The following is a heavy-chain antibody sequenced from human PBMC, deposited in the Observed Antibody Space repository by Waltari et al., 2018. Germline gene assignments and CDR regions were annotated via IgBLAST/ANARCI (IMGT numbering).Heavy chain of an antibody. V-gene: IGHV1-69-2*01. CDR1: GYTFPHYH. D-gene: IGHD5-18*01. J-gene: IGHJ4*02. CDR2: VDPEDGET. Sequence: EVQLVQSGAEVKTPGATVKISCKVSGYTFPHYHLHWVQQAPGKGLEWMGLVDPEDGETIYAEKFQGRVTITADTSTDTAYMELSSLRSEDTAVYYCATIYPWEDTAMVRPFDYWGQGTLVTVSS. CDR3: ATIYPWEDTAMVRPFDY.